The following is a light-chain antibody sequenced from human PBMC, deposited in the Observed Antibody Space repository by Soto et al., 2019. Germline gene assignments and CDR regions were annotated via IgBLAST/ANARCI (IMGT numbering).Light chain of an antibody. CDR2: EVN. V-gene: IGLV2-14*01. CDR1: SSDVGAYNH. Sequence: QSALTQAASASGSPGQSITISCTGTSSDVGAYNHVSWYQQRPGKVPKVVIFEVNNRPSGVSSRFSGSKSGNTAXLTISGLQTEDEADYYCASHTTSKTWVFGGGTQLTVL. J-gene: IGLJ3*02. CDR3: ASHTTSKTWV.